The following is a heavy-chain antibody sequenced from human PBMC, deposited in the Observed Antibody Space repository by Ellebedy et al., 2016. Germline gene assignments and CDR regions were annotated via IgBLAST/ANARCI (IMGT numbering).Heavy chain of an antibody. D-gene: IGHD3-22*01. V-gene: IGHV4-59*02. CDR3: ARPSKGGYLDY. CDR1: GGSVSSAY. J-gene: IGHJ4*02. CDR2: IYYSGST. Sequence: SETLSLTCNVSGGSVSSAYWNWIRRPPGKGLEWIGYIYYSGSTNYNPSLKSRVTISVDTSKNQFSLKLSSVTAADTAVYYCARPSKGGYLDYWGQGTLVTVSS.